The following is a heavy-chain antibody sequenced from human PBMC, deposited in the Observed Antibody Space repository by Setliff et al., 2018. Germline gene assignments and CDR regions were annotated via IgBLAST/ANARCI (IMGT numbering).Heavy chain of an antibody. CDR2: VNPSSGRT. V-gene: IGHV1-46*01. Sequence: ASVKVSCKASGYTFTSHYMHWVRQAPGLGLEWMGTVNPSSGRTSYAQKFQGRVTMTRDTSTSTVYMDMSSLRSEDTAVYYCARDVFPYHYEGAFDIWGQGIMVTVSS. CDR3: ARDVFPYHYEGAFDI. D-gene: IGHD3-22*01. J-gene: IGHJ3*02. CDR1: GYTFTSHY.